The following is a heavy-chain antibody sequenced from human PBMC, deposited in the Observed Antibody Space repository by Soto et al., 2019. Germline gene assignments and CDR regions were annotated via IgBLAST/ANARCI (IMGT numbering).Heavy chain of an antibody. D-gene: IGHD1-26*01. J-gene: IGHJ4*02. Sequence: QSGGSLRLSCVVSGFTFSMYWMHWVRQVPGQSPFWVSRISDDGTTTNYADSVRGRFTISRDNSKNTLYLQMNNLKPDDTAIYCTRGPRADSSGTGAHWGQGTPVTVSS. CDR2: ISDDGTTT. CDR3: RGPRADSSGTGAH. CDR1: GFTFSMYW. V-gene: IGHV3-74*01.